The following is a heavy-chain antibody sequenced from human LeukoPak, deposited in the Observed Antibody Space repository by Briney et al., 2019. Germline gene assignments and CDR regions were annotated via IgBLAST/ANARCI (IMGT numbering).Heavy chain of an antibody. V-gene: IGHV3-23*01. J-gene: IGHJ4*02. CDR1: GFTFSSYA. CDR3: ARDGVVATIRFDY. D-gene: IGHD5-12*01. Sequence: GGSLRLSCAASGFTFSSYAMSWVRQALGKGLEWVSAISGSGGSTYYADSVKGRFTISRDNSKNTLYLQMNSLRAEDTAVYYCARDGVVATIRFDYWGQGTLVTVSS. CDR2: ISGSGGST.